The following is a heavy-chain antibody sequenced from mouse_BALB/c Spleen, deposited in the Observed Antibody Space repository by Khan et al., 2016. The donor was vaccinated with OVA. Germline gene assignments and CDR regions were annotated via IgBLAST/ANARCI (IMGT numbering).Heavy chain of an antibody. CDR3: ARVEYNGAMDY. V-gene: IGHV9-3-1*01. CDR1: GYTFTIYG. D-gene: IGHD6-1*01. CDR2: INTYTGEP. J-gene: IGHJ4*01. Sequence: QIQLVQSGPELKKPGETVKISCKASGYTFTIYGMNWVSQAPGKGLKWMGWINTYTGEPSYANDFKGRFAFSLDTSASTAFLQINNLKNEDTATYFCARVEYNGAMDYRGQGTSVTVSS.